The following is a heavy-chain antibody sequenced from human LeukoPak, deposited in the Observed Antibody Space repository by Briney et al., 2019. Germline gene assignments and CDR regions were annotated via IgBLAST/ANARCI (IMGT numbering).Heavy chain of an antibody. CDR3: ARGPRCGGDCPSSNWYFDL. CDR2: IKQDGSEK. CDR1: GFTFSSYW. D-gene: IGHD2-21*01. V-gene: IGHV3-7*01. Sequence: GGSLRLSCAASGFTFSSYWMSWVRQAPGKGLEWVVNIKQDGSEKYYVDSVKGRFTISRDNAKNSLYLQMNSLRAEDTAVYYCARGPRCGGDCPSSNWYFDLWGRGTLVTVSS. J-gene: IGHJ2*01.